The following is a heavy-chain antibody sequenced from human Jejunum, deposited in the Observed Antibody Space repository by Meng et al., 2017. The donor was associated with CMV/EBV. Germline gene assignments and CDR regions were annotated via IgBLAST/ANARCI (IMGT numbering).Heavy chain of an antibody. CDR1: GFVFSGYG. CDR3: VRDQMGIIDFDY. J-gene: IGHJ4*02. CDR2: ISSSGSPV. V-gene: IGHV3-21*06. Sequence: AASGFVFSGYGMNWVRQAPGKGLEWVSSISSSGSPVFYADSGRGRFTVSRDNAKNSLFLQMTSLRAEDTAIYYCVRDQMGIIDFDYWGQGTLVTVSS. D-gene: IGHD5-24*01.